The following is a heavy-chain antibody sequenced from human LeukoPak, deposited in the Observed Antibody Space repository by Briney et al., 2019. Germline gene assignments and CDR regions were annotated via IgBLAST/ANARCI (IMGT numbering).Heavy chain of an antibody. CDR3: ARDEYYGSSGGFDY. J-gene: IGHJ4*02. D-gene: IGHD6-6*01. V-gene: IGHV1-18*01. CDR1: GYTFSSYG. Sequence: ASVKVSCKASGYTFSSYGISWVRQAPGQGLEWMGWISAYDSSRNYAQKFQDRVTMTTDTSTSTAYMELRSLRSDDTAVYYCARDEYYGSSGGFDYWGQGTLVTVSS. CDR2: ISAYDSSR.